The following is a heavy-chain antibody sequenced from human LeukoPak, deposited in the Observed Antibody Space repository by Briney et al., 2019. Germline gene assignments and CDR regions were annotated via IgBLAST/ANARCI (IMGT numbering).Heavy chain of an antibody. V-gene: IGHV3-33*06. CDR3: AKGRGVMVYAPDY. D-gene: IGHD2-8*01. Sequence: GRSLRLSCAASRFIFTNYGMRWVRQAPGKGLEWVAVMWYDGSNQYYADSVKGRFTISRDSSKNTLYLQMNSLRAEDTAVYYCAKGRGVMVYAPDYWGQGPLVTVSS. CDR1: RFIFTNYG. CDR2: MWYDGSNQ. J-gene: IGHJ4*02.